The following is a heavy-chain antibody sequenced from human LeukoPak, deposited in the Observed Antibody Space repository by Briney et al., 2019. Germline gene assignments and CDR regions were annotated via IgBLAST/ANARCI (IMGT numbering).Heavy chain of an antibody. CDR3: ASGVGYYDSSGFTDV. CDR2: INSDGSTT. CDR1: GFTFSSYG. D-gene: IGHD3-22*01. V-gene: IGHV3-74*01. J-gene: IGHJ6*04. Sequence: PGGSLRLSCAASGFTFSSYGMHWVRQAPGKGLVWVSRINSDGSTTNYADSVKGRFTISRDNAKNTLNLQMNSLRAEDTAVYYCASGVGYYDSSGFTDVWGKGTTVTVSS.